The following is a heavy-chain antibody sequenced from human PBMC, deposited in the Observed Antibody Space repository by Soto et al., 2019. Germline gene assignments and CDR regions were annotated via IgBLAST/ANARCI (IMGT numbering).Heavy chain of an antibody. J-gene: IGHJ4*02. CDR3: ARGARNYYYFDY. Sequence: EVQLVESGGGLVQPGGSLRLSCAASGFIFTDYWIHWVRQAPGKGLVWVSRIKSDESTTNYADSVWGRLTISRDNAKNTVYLQINRLRAEDTAVYYCARGARNYYYFDYWGQGTLVTVSS. CDR1: GFIFTDYW. D-gene: IGHD3-10*01. CDR2: IKSDESTT. V-gene: IGHV3-74*01.